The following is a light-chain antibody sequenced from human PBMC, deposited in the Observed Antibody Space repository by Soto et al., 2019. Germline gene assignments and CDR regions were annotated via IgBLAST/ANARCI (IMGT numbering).Light chain of an antibody. CDR3: QQYYSTPQT. CDR1: QSVLYSSNNKNY. V-gene: IGKV4-1*01. J-gene: IGKJ1*01. Sequence: DIVMTQCPDSLAVSLGERATFNCKSSQSVLYSSNNKNYLAWYQQKPGQPPKLLIYWASTRESGVPDRFSGSGSWTDFTLTISSLQAEDVAVYYCQQYYSTPQTFGQGTKVEIK. CDR2: WAS.